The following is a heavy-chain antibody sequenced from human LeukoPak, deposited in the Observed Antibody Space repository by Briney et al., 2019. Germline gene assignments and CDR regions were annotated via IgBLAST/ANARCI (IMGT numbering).Heavy chain of an antibody. J-gene: IGHJ4*02. CDR3: ARVDQRYYGSGIIDY. D-gene: IGHD3-10*01. V-gene: IGHV4-39*07. CDR2: IYYSGST. CDR1: GGSISSSSYY. Sequence: PSETLSLTCTVSGGSISSSSYYWGWVRQPPGKGLEWIGTIYYSGSTYYNPSLQSRVTISVDTSKNQFSLKLSSVTAADTAVYYCARVDQRYYGSGIIDYWGQGTLVTVSS.